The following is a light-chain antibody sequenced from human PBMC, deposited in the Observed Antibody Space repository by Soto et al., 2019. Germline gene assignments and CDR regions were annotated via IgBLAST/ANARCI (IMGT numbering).Light chain of an antibody. Sequence: QSVLTQPASVSGSPGQSITISCTGTSSDVGGYNYVSWYQQHPGKAPKLMIYEVSNRPSGVSNRFSGSKSGNTASLTISGLQDEDEADYYCSSYTSSSTLEFGGGTKLTVL. J-gene: IGLJ2*01. V-gene: IGLV2-14*01. CDR3: SSYTSSSTLE. CDR1: SSDVGGYNY. CDR2: EVS.